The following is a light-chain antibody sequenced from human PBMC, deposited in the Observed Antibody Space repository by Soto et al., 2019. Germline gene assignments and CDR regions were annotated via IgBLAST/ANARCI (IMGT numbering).Light chain of an antibody. CDR2: GAS. Sequence: IVFTQSPGTLSLSPGERATLSCRASQSVRSNFLAWYQQKPGQAPRLLIYGASSRATGIPDRFSGSGSGTDFTLTISRLEPEDFGVYYCQQYGTSPPRTFGQGTKVE. CDR1: QSVRSNF. CDR3: QQYGTSPPRT. J-gene: IGKJ1*01. V-gene: IGKV3-20*01.